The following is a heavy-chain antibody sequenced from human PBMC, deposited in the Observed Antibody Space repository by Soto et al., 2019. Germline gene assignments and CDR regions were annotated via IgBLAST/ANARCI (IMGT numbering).Heavy chain of an antibody. Sequence: EVQLLESGGGLVQPGGSLRLSCAASGFTFSSYAMSWVRQAPGKGLEWVSAISGSGGSTYYADSVKGRFTISRDNSKNTLYLQMNSLRAEDTAVYYCAKRFREAGGGWYYFGYWGQGTLVTVSS. J-gene: IGHJ4*02. CDR3: AKRFREAGGGWYYFGY. D-gene: IGHD6-19*01. CDR2: ISGSGGST. V-gene: IGHV3-23*01. CDR1: GFTFSSYA.